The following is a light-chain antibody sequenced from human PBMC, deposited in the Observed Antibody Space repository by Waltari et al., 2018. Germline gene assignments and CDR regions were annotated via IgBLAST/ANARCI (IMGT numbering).Light chain of an antibody. CDR3: QSFDSSVNAVL. CDR1: SSNIGAGYD. V-gene: IGLV1-40*01. CDR2: HNS. Sequence: QSVLTQPPSVSGAPGQRVTISCTGSSSNIGAGYDVHWYQQFPGTAPKLLIYHNSTRPAGVPDRCSGSKSGTSASLAITGLLAEDGCDYYCQSFDSSVNAVLCGGGTKLTVL. J-gene: IGLJ2*01.